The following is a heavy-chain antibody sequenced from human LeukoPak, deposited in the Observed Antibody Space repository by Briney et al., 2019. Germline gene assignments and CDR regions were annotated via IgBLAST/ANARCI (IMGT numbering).Heavy chain of an antibody. Sequence: ASVKVSCKASGYTFTRYGISWVRQAPGQGLEWMGWISGYNGNIKYAQKVQGRVTMTTDSSTSTAYMELRSLRSDDTAVYYCARDCSGGSCYDGVDYWGQGTLVTV. V-gene: IGHV1-18*01. CDR3: ARDCSGGSCYDGVDY. J-gene: IGHJ4*02. CDR1: GYTFTRYG. CDR2: ISGYNGNI. D-gene: IGHD2-15*01.